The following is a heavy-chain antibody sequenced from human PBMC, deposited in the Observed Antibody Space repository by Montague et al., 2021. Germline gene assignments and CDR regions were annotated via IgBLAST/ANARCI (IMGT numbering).Heavy chain of an antibody. CDR3: ARNPAYGALDY. D-gene: IGHD4/OR15-4a*01. V-gene: IGHV3-7*03. Sequence: SLILSFSSSFLLFRHSWMAWVRLPPGKGLEWVAGVNPDGSQVGYVESVKGRFTVSKDNAKNSLFLQMNSLRGDDTALYYCARNPAYGALDYWGQGTRVTVSS. CDR2: VNPDGSQV. J-gene: IGHJ4*02. CDR1: FLLFRHSW.